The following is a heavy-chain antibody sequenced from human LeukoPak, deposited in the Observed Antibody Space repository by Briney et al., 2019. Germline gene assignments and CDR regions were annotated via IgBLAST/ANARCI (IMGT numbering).Heavy chain of an antibody. Sequence: SETLSLTCAVSGGSISTFYWSWIRQPPGKGLEWIGNVYYSGSTHYNPSLKSRVTISLDMSKNQFSLKLSSVTAADTAVYYCASSNLGSLGQFDSWGQGTLVTVSS. CDR2: VYYSGST. J-gene: IGHJ5*01. CDR1: GGSISTFY. V-gene: IGHV4-59*01. D-gene: IGHD3-10*01. CDR3: ASSNLGSLGQFDS.